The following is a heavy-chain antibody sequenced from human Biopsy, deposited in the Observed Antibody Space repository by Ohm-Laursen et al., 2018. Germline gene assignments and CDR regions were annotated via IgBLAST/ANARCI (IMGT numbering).Heavy chain of an antibody. CDR2: IYYSVMT. D-gene: IGHD3-3*01. CDR1: GDSVTKYY. CDR3: ARLYRLDDYWNDDPPDAFDV. Sequence: GTLSLTCTVSGDSVTKYYWSWIRQPPGKGLEWIGHIYYSVMTNYNPSLQSRVSISVDASKNQFSLKLSSVTAADTAVFFCARLYRLDDYWNDDPPDAFDVWAQGTMVTVSS. V-gene: IGHV4-59*02. J-gene: IGHJ3*01.